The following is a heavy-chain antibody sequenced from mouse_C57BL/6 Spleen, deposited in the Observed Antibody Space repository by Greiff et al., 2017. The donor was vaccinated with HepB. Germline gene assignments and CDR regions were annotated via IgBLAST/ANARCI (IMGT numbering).Heavy chain of an antibody. CDR2: IWSGGST. CDR3: ARNYYGSSPWYFDV. D-gene: IGHD1-1*01. Sequence: VQGVESGPGLVQPSQSLSITCTVSGFSLTSYGVHWVRQSPGKGLEWLGVIWSGGSTDYNAAFISRLSISKDNSKIQVFFKMNSLQADDTAIYYCARNYYGSSPWYFDVWGTGTTVTVSS. V-gene: IGHV2-2*01. CDR1: GFSLTSYG. J-gene: IGHJ1*03.